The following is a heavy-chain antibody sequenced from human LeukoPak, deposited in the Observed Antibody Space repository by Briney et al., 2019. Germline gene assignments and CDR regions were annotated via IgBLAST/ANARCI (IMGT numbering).Heavy chain of an antibody. CDR2: INRSGST. D-gene: IGHD4-17*01. J-gene: IGHJ4*02. V-gene: IGHV4-34*01. CDR3: ARAPTVTFFDY. CDR1: GGSFSGFY. Sequence: PSETLSLTCAVHGGSFSGFYYSWIRQPPGKGLEWLGEINRSGSTNYNPSLKSRVTISVDTSKNQFSLKLSSVTAADTAVYYCARAPTVTFFDYWGQGTLVTVSS.